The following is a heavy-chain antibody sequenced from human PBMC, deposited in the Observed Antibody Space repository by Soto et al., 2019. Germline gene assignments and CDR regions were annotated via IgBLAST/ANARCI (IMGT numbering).Heavy chain of an antibody. CDR2: IDPRNGVT. D-gene: IGHD1-1*01. V-gene: IGHV1-2*02. J-gene: IGHJ4*02. CDR1: GYNFIDHS. Sequence: ASVKVSCKGSGYNFIDHSINWVRQVPGQGLEWMGWIDPRNGVTSLAQKFTYRVIMTSDSSISAVYMELSNLRSDETAVYYCARAPRSLGHITSLGEASSGILEYWGQGTPFTVSS. CDR3: ARAPRSLGHITSLGEASSGILEY.